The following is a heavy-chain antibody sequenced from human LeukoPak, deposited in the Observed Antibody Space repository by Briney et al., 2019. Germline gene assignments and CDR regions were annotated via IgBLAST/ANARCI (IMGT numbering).Heavy chain of an antibody. D-gene: IGHD6-19*01. Sequence: GRSLRLSCAASGVTFSSYAMHWVRQAPGKGLEWVAVISYDGSNKYYADSVKGRFTISRDNSKNTLYLQMNSLRAEDTAVYYCARGGQWLALDYWGQGTLVTVSS. V-gene: IGHV3-30-3*01. CDR2: ISYDGSNK. J-gene: IGHJ4*02. CDR3: ARGGQWLALDY. CDR1: GVTFSSYA.